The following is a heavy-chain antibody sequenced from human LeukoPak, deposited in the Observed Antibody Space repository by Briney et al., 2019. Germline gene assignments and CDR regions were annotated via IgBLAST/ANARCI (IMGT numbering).Heavy chain of an antibody. Sequence: SETLSLTCAVYGGSFRGYYWSWIRQPPGKGLEWIGEINHSGSTNYNPSLKSRVTISVDTSKNQISLKLRSVTAADTAIYYCARLQQTGGDNGLHNWFDPWGQGTLVTVSS. D-gene: IGHD2-21*01. V-gene: IGHV4-34*01. CDR2: INHSGST. CDR1: GGSFRGYY. J-gene: IGHJ5*02. CDR3: ARLQQTGGDNGLHNWFDP.